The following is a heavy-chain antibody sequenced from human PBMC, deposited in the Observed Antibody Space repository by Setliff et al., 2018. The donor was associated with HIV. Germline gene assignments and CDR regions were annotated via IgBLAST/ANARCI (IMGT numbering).Heavy chain of an antibody. CDR1: GGTFSRYA. CDR2: IIPIFGTA. CDR3: VRDERRVAAGSLHYFDY. Sequence: GASVKVSCKASGGTFSRYAISWVRQAPGQGLEWMGGIIPIFGTANYAQKFQGRVTITADESTSTTYMELRSLTPDDTAVYYCVRDERRVAAGSLHYFDYWGQGTLVTVS. J-gene: IGHJ4*02. V-gene: IGHV1-69*13. D-gene: IGHD6-13*01.